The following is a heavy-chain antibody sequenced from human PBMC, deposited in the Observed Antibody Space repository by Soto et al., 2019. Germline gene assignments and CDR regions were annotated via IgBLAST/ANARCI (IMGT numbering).Heavy chain of an antibody. Sequence: ESGGGVVQPGRSLRLSCAASGFTFSSYGMHWVRQAPGKGLEWVAVISYDGSNKYYADSVKGRFTISRDNSKNTLYLQMNSLRAEDTAVYYCAKDHPIYGDSVGDWFDPWGQGTLVTVSS. V-gene: IGHV3-30*18. J-gene: IGHJ5*02. CDR1: GFTFSSYG. D-gene: IGHD4-17*01. CDR2: ISYDGSNK. CDR3: AKDHPIYGDSVGDWFDP.